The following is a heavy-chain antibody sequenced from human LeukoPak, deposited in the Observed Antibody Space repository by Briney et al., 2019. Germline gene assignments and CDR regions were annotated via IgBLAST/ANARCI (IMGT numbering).Heavy chain of an antibody. J-gene: IGHJ5*02. D-gene: IGHD3-16*01. Sequence: ASVKVSCKASGYTFSGYYMHWVRQATGQGLEWMGWMNPNSGNTGYAQKFQGRVTITRNTSISTAYMELSSLRSEDTAVYYCARGRSWGVWMVARFDPWGQGTLVTVSS. CDR2: MNPNSGNT. V-gene: IGHV1-8*03. CDR1: GYTFSGYY. CDR3: ARGRSWGVWMVARFDP.